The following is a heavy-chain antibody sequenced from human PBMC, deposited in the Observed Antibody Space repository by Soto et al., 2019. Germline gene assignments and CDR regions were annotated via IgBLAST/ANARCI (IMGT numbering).Heavy chain of an antibody. V-gene: IGHV4-31*03. CDR2: IYYSGST. Sequence: QVQLQESGPGLVKPSQTLSLTCTVSGGSISSGGYYWSWIRQHPGKGLEWIGYIYYSGSTYYNPSLKSRVTISVDSSKNQFSLKLSSVTAADTAVYYCARSSTSANYFDYWGQGTLVTVSS. D-gene: IGHD2-2*01. CDR3: ARSSTSANYFDY. CDR1: GGSISSGGYY. J-gene: IGHJ4*02.